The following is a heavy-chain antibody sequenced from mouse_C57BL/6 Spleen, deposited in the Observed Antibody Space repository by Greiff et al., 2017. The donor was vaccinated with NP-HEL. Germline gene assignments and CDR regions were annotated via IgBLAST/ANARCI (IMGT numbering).Heavy chain of an antibody. J-gene: IGHJ4*01. Sequence: DVKLVESGGGLVQPGGSLKLSCAASGFTFSDYYMYWVRQTPEKRLEWVAYISNGGGSTYYPDTVKGRFTISRDNAKNTLYLQMSRLKSEDTAMYYCARVIYYAMDYWGQGTSVTVSS. CDR1: GFTFSDYY. D-gene: IGHD2-13*01. CDR3: ARVIYYAMDY. V-gene: IGHV5-12*01. CDR2: ISNGGGST.